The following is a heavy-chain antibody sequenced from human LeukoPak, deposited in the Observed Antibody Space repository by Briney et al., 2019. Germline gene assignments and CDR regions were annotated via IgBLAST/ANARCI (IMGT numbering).Heavy chain of an antibody. CDR1: GFTFSTYA. CDR2: ISGSDGST. D-gene: IGHD2-2*01. CDR3: AMGSTYGY. J-gene: IGHJ4*02. V-gene: IGHV3-23*01. Sequence: GGSLRLSCVASGFTFSTYAVSWVRQAPGKGLEWVSAISGSDGSTYYADSVKGRFTISRDNSKNTLYLQMNSLRAEDTAVYYCAMGSTYGYWGQGTLVTVSS.